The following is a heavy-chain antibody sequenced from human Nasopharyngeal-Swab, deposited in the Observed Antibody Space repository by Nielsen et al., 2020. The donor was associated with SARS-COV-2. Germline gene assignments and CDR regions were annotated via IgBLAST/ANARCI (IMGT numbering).Heavy chain of an antibody. D-gene: IGHD3-3*01. V-gene: IGHV1-2*06. CDR1: GYTFTGYY. J-gene: IGHJ4*02. CDR3: ARGLWSEDSSANDPYFDY. CDR2: INPNSGGT. Sequence: ASVKVSCKTSGYTFTGYYMHWVRQAPGQGLEWMGRINPNSGGTNYAQKFQGRVTVTRDTSISTAYMELSSLVSDDTAVFYCARGLWSEDSSANDPYFDYWGQGTLVTVSS.